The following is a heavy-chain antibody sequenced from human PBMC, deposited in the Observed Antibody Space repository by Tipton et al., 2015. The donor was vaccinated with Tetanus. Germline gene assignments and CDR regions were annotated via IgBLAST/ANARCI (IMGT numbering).Heavy chain of an antibody. CDR2: IYYSGST. Sequence: LRLSCTVSGGSISSSSYYWGWIRQPPGKGLEWIGSIYYSGSTYYNPSLKSRVTISVDTAKNQFSLKLSSVTAADTAVYYCARGGIAAAGKAWGMDVWGQGTTVTVSS. D-gene: IGHD6-13*01. CDR1: GGSISSSSYY. V-gene: IGHV4-39*01. CDR3: ARGGIAAAGKAWGMDV. J-gene: IGHJ6*02.